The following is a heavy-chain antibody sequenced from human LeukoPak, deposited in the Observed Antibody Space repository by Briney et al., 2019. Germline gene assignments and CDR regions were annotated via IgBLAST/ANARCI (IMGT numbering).Heavy chain of an antibody. D-gene: IGHD1-26*01. Sequence: GGSLRLSCAASGFTFSSYGMHWVRQAPGKGLEWVAVISYDGSSKYYADSVKGRFTISRDNSKNTLYLQMNSLRAEDTAVYYCAKDHSGSYYYYGMDVWGKGTTVTVSS. V-gene: IGHV3-30*18. CDR2: ISYDGSSK. CDR1: GFTFSSYG. J-gene: IGHJ6*04. CDR3: AKDHSGSYYYYGMDV.